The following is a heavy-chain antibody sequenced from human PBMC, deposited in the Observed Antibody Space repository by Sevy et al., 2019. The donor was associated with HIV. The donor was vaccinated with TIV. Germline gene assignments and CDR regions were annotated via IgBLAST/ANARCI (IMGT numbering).Heavy chain of an antibody. CDR3: ARENYYDSTSLGSFDV. V-gene: IGHV3-30-3*01. CDR1: GFIFSNYA. Sequence: GGSLRLSCAASGFIFSNYAMTWVRQAPGRGLEWVAIISADGGVKYYADSVKGRFTISRDNSDNTRSLQMNSLRTEESALYYCARENYYDSTSLGSFDVWGQGTMVTVSS. J-gene: IGHJ3*01. D-gene: IGHD3-22*01. CDR2: ISADGGVK.